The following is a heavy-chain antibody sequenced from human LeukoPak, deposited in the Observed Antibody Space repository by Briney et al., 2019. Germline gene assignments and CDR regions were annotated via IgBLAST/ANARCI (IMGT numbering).Heavy chain of an antibody. Sequence: PGGSLRLSCAASGFTFSSYGMHWVRQAPGKGLEWVAVIWYDGSNKYYADSVKGRFTISRDNSKNTLYLQMNSLRAEDTAVYYCASHMTTDYYYGMDVWGQGTTVTVSS. V-gene: IGHV3-33*01. CDR1: GFTFSSYG. D-gene: IGHD4-11*01. J-gene: IGHJ6*02. CDR3: ASHMTTDYYYGMDV. CDR2: IWYDGSNK.